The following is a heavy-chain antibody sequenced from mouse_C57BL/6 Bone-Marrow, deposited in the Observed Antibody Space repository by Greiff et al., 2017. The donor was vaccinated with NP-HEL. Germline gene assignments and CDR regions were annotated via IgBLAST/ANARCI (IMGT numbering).Heavy chain of an antibody. V-gene: IGHV1-69*01. CDR2: IDPSDSYT. D-gene: IGHD1-1*01. J-gene: IGHJ3*01. CDR3: AGDYGSSPWFAY. CDR1: GYTFTSYW. Sequence: QVQLQQPGAELVMPGASVKLSCKASGYTFTSYWMHWVKQRPGQGLEWIGEIDPSDSYTNYNQKFKGKSTLTVDKSSSTAYMQLSSLTSEDSAVYYCAGDYGSSPWFAYWGQGTLVTVSA.